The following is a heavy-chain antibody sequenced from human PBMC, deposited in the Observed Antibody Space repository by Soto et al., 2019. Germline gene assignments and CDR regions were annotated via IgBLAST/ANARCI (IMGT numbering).Heavy chain of an antibody. CDR1: GGSISSGNYY. CDR2: IYYSGST. CDR3: ARTSFDTSGTAADP. Sequence: QVQLQESGPGLVKPSQTLSLTCTVSGGSISSGNYYWSWIRQHPGKGLEWIGYIYYSGSTYYNPSLKSRVTISVDTSKNQFSLKLSSGTAADTAVYYCARTSFDTSGTAADPWGQGTLVTVSS. V-gene: IGHV4-31*03. J-gene: IGHJ5*02. D-gene: IGHD3-22*01.